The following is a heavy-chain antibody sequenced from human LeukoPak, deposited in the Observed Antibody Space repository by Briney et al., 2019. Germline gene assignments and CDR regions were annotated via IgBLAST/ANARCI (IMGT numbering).Heavy chain of an antibody. D-gene: IGHD3-3*01. CDR1: GYTXTELS. CDR3: ATGFQMRFLYYLGMDV. CDR2: SDPKDGET. Sequence: GASVKVSCKVPGYTXTELSMHGVRQVPGKGLEWMGGSDPKDGETIYAKKFQGRVTMTEDTSTDTAYMELSSLRSEDTAVYYCATGFQMRFLYYLGMDVWGQGTTVTVSS. J-gene: IGHJ6*02. V-gene: IGHV1-24*01.